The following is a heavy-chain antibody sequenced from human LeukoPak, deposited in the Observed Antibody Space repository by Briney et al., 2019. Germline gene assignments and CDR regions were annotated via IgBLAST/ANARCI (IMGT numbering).Heavy chain of an antibody. J-gene: IGHJ6*02. V-gene: IGHV3-21*01. CDR2: ISSSSSYI. Sequence: PGGSLRLSCAASGFTFSSYSMNWVRRAPGKGLEWVSSISSSSSYIYYADSVKGRFTISRDNAKNSLYLQMNSLRAEDTAVYYCARDYPGYYGMDVWGQGTTVTVSS. CDR3: ARDYPGYYGMDV. CDR1: GFTFSSYS.